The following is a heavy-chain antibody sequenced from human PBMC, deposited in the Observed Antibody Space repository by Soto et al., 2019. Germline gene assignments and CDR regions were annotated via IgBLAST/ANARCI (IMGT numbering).Heavy chain of an antibody. D-gene: IGHD3-22*01. V-gene: IGHV3-33*01. CDR1: GFTFSSYG. Sequence: HPGGSLRLSCAASGFTFSSYGMHWVRQAPGKGLEWVAVIWYDGSNKYYADSVKGRFTISRDNSKNTLYLQMNSLRAEDTAVYYCARDPPAGDYDSSGYYGEFDYWGQGTLVTVSS. CDR3: ARDPPAGDYDSSGYYGEFDY. J-gene: IGHJ4*02. CDR2: IWYDGSNK.